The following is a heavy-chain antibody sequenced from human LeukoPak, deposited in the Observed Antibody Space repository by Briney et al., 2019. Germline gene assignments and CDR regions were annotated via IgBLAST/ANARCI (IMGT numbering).Heavy chain of an antibody. J-gene: IGHJ4*02. D-gene: IGHD3-3*01. Sequence: GRSLRLSCAASGFTFSSYAMHWVRQAPGKGLEWVAVISYDGSNKYYADSVKGRFTISRDNSKNTLYLQMNSLRAEDTAVYYCARDYTDEWYFDYWGQGTLVTVSS. V-gene: IGHV3-30-3*01. CDR1: GFTFSSYA. CDR3: ARDYTDEWYFDY. CDR2: ISYDGSNK.